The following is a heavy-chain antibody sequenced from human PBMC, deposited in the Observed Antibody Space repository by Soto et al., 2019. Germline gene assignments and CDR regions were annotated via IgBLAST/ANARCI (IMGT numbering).Heavy chain of an antibody. CDR3: ARVEGGDFDY. CDR1: GGSISSYY. V-gene: IGHV4-59*01. J-gene: IGHJ4*02. D-gene: IGHD3-3*01. CDR2: IYYSGST. Sequence: SETLSLTCTVSGGSISSYYWSWIRQPPGKGLEWIGYIYYSGSTNYNPSLKSRVTISVDTSKNQFSLKLSSVTAEDTAVYYCARVEGGDFDYWGQGTPVTVSS.